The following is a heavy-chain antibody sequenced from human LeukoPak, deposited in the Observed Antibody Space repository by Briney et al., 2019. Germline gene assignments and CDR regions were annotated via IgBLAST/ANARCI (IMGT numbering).Heavy chain of an antibody. CDR3: AKAQGRVQLERRGLLLDL. Sequence: GGSLTLSCAASGFPFSSYAMSWVRQAPGKGLEWVSALSGSGGRTYHADSVKGRFTISRDNSKNPLYLQMNSLRAEDTAVYYCAKAQGRVQLERRGLLLDLWGRGTLVTVSS. J-gene: IGHJ2*01. D-gene: IGHD1-1*01. CDR2: LSGSGGRT. V-gene: IGHV3-23*01. CDR1: GFPFSSYA.